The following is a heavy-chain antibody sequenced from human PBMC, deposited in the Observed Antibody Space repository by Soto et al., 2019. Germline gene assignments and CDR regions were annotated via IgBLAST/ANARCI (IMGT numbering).Heavy chain of an antibody. CDR2: IYYSGST. CDR1: GGSISSYD. V-gene: IGHV4-59*01. J-gene: IGHJ6*02. Sequence: PSETLSLTCTVSGGSISSYDCSWIRQPPGKGLEWIGYIYYSGSTNYNPSLKSRVTISVDTSKNQFSLKLSSVTAADTAVYYCAREPTAAIVGMDVWGQGIMVTVSS. D-gene: IGHD2-2*02. CDR3: AREPTAAIVGMDV.